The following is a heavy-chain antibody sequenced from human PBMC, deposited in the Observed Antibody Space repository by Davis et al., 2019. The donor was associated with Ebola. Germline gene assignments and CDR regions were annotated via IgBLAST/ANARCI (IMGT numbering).Heavy chain of an antibody. V-gene: IGHV5-51*01. CDR1: GYSFTKYW. Sequence: GESLKISCKGSGYSFTKYWIGWVRQMPGKGLEWMGIIYTGDSDTRYSPSFRGQVTISADKSIKTAFLQWGSLKASDTALYYCASLRRTITGMDDAFDMWGQGTMVTVSA. CDR2: IYTGDSDT. CDR3: ASLRRTITGMDDAFDM. J-gene: IGHJ3*02. D-gene: IGHD2-8*02.